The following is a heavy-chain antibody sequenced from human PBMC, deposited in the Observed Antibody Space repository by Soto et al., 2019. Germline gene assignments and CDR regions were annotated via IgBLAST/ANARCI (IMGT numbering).Heavy chain of an antibody. Sequence: GESLKISCKGSGYSFTSYWIGWVRQMPGKGLEWMGIIYPGDSDTRYSPSFQGQVTISADKSISTAYLQWSSLKASDTAMYYCARTPPYSSGWEDYYFDYWGQGTLVTVSS. V-gene: IGHV5-51*01. CDR1: GYSFTSYW. D-gene: IGHD6-19*01. CDR2: IYPGDSDT. CDR3: ARTPPYSSGWEDYYFDY. J-gene: IGHJ4*02.